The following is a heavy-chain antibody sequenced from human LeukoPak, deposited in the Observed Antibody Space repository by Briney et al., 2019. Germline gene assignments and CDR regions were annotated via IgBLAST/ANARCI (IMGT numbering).Heavy chain of an antibody. CDR3: AKDRTVGILGV. CDR2: INTDGGST. Sequence: PGGSLRLSCAASGFIVSSNYMSWVRQAPGKGLVWVSRINTDGGSTTYADSVKGRFTISRGNSKNTLYLQMNSLRAEDTAVYYCAKDRTVGILGVWGQGTLVTVSS. CDR1: GFIVSSNY. D-gene: IGHD2-8*01. V-gene: IGHV3-74*01. J-gene: IGHJ4*02.